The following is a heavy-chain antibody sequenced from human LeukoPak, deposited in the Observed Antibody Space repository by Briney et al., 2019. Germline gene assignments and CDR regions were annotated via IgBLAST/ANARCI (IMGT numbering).Heavy chain of an antibody. CDR3: AKDSITMVRGVNYYYYMDV. CDR2: ISGSGGST. V-gene: IGHV3-23*01. J-gene: IGHJ6*03. CDR1: GFTFSSYA. Sequence: TGGSLRLSCAASGFTFSSYAMSWVRQAPGKGLEWVSAISGSGGSTYYADSVKGRFTISRDNSKNTLYLQMNSLRAEDTAVYYCAKDSITMVRGVNYYYYMDVWGKGTTVTISS. D-gene: IGHD3-10*01.